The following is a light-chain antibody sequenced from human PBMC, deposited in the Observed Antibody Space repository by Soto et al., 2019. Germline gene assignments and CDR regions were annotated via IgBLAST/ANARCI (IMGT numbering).Light chain of an antibody. V-gene: IGLV1-47*01. CDR1: SSNIESNY. Sequence: QSVLTQPPSASGTPGQRVTISCSGSSSNIESNYVYWYQQLPGTAPKLLIYRNNQRPSGVPDRFSGSKSGTSASLAISGLRSEDEADYYCAAWDDSLSALNYVFGTGTKVTVL. CDR3: AAWDDSLSALNYV. J-gene: IGLJ1*01. CDR2: RNN.